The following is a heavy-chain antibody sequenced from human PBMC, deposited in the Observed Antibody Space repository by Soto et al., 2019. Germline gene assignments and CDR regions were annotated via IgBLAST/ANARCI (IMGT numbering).Heavy chain of an antibody. CDR1: GGSISSYY. CDR3: ARQKTMEAPFFDS. J-gene: IGHJ4*02. V-gene: IGHV4-59*08. CDR2: IYYSGST. D-gene: IGHD1-1*01. Sequence: SETLSLTCTVSGGSISSYYWSWIRQPPGKGLEWIGYIYYSGSTNYNPSLKSRVTISVDTSKNQFSLQLSSVTATDTAVYYCARQKTMEAPFFDSGGPGALVTVS.